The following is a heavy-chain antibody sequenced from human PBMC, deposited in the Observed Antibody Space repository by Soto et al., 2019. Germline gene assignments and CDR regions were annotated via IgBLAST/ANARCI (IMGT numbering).Heavy chain of an antibody. CDR3: ARSVEGHFDY. V-gene: IGHV3-48*02. Sequence: EVQLVESGGGLVQPGGSLRLSCAASGFRFSIYSMNWVRQAPGKGLEWSAYITGDTNRIKYADSVKGRFTISRDNAKNSVYLQMHSLRDEDTAVYYCARSVEGHFDYWGQGTVVTVSS. CDR2: ITGDTNRI. J-gene: IGHJ4*02. D-gene: IGHD6-19*01. CDR1: GFRFSIYS.